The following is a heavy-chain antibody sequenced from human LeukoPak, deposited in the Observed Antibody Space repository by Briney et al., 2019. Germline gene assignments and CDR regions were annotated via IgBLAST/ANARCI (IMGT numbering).Heavy chain of an antibody. Sequence: SETLSLTCTVSGGSISSYYWSWIRQPPGKGLEWIGYIYYSGSTNYNPSLKSRVTISVDTSKNQFSLKLSSVTAADTAVYYCAREDYGSGSFDYWGQGTLVTVSS. D-gene: IGHD3-10*01. J-gene: IGHJ4*02. CDR1: GGSISSYY. CDR3: AREDYGSGSFDY. V-gene: IGHV4-59*01. CDR2: IYYSGST.